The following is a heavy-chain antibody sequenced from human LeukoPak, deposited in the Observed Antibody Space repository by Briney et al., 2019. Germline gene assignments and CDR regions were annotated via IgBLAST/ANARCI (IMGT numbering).Heavy chain of an antibody. D-gene: IGHD3-10*01. CDR1: GLTFSSYA. Sequence: AGGSLRLSCAASGLTFSSYAMSWVRQAPGKGLEWVSAISGSGSSTYYADSVKGRFTISRDNSKNTLYLQVNSLRAEDTAVYFCAKGEYFYGSGTYDYWGQGTPVTVSS. V-gene: IGHV3-23*01. J-gene: IGHJ4*02. CDR3: AKGEYFYGSGTYDY. CDR2: ISGSGSST.